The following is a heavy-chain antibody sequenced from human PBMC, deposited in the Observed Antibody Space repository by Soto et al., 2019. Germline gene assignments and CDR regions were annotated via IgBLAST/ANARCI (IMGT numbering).Heavy chain of an antibody. CDR3: AGQAGGDKYYLGMDV. D-gene: IGHD2-21*01. J-gene: IGHJ6*02. CDR2: IFHGDET. CDR1: GGSISRSRYY. Sequence: PSETLSLTCTVSGGSISRSRYYWGWIRQTPGKGLEWIGNIFHGDETIYNPSLKSRITISVDTSKKQLSLKLRSVTAADTAVYYCAGQAGGDKYYLGMDVWGQGTTVTVSS. V-gene: IGHV4-39*01.